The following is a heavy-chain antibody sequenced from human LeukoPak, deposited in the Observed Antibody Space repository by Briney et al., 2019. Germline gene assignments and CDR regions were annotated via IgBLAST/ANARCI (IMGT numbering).Heavy chain of an antibody. V-gene: IGHV3-9*01. CDR1: GFTFDDYA. J-gene: IGHJ4*02. Sequence: PGGSLRLSCAASGFTFDDYAMHWVRQAPGKGLEWVSGISWNSGSIGYADSVKGRFTISRDNAKNSLYLQMNSLRAEDTALYYCAKGGAPYSRSWYDYWGQGTPVTVSS. CDR2: ISWNSGSI. D-gene: IGHD6-13*01. CDR3: AKGGAPYSRSWYDY.